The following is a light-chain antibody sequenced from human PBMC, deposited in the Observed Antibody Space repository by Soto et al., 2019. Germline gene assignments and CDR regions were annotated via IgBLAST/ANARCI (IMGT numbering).Light chain of an antibody. CDR1: SSDVGSYNL. J-gene: IGLJ1*01. V-gene: IGLV2-23*03. CDR3: YSYASSSTFGLYV. CDR2: EGS. Sequence: QSALTQPASVSGSPGQSITISCTGTSSDVGSYNLVSWYQHHPGKAPKLMIYEGSKRPSGVSDRFSGSRSGNTASLTISRLQAEDEADYYCYSYASSSTFGLYVFGTGTKLTVL.